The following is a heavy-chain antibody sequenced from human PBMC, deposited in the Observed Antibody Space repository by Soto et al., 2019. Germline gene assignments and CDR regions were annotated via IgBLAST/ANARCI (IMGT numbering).Heavy chain of an antibody. CDR3: ARESGGATATLDYYYFYMDV. Sequence: VQLAQSGAEVKKPGASVKVSCKTSGDSFNDYYIHWVRQAPGQGLEWMGWINPNGGATQYAQKLQGRVTVTRDTSIRTVYMELSSLRSDDTAVYYCARESGGATATLDYYYFYMDVWGKGTTVTVSS. CDR2: INPNGGAT. CDR1: GDSFNDYY. J-gene: IGHJ6*03. V-gene: IGHV1-2*02. D-gene: IGHD5-12*01.